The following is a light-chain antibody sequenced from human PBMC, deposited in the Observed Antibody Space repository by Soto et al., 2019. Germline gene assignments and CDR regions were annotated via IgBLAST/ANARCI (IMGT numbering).Light chain of an antibody. V-gene: IGLV2-14*01. J-gene: IGLJ2*01. CDR1: SSDVGGYNY. Sequence: QSALTQPASVSGSPGQSITISCTGTSSDVGGYNYVSWYQQHPGNAPKLMIYEVSNRPSGVSNRFSGSKSSNTASLTISGLQAEDDADYYCSSYTSSSSVVFGGGTKVTVL. CDR3: SSYTSSSSVV. CDR2: EVS.